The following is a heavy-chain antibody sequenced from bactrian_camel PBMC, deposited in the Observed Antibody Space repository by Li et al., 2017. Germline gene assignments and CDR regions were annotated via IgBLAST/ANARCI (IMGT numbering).Heavy chain of an antibody. D-gene: IGHD3*01. V-gene: IGHV3S10*01. CDR3: ANLGSGISRL. CDR2: SWSGGDT. CDR1: GFTFSSFD. Sequence: VQLVESGGGLVQPGGSLRLSCAASGFTFSSFDMSWVRQAPGKELEWVSSSWSGGDTIYADSVKGRFTISRDNAKNTLYLQLNSLKIEDTAMYFCANLGSGISRLWGQGTQVTVS. J-gene: IGHJ4*01.